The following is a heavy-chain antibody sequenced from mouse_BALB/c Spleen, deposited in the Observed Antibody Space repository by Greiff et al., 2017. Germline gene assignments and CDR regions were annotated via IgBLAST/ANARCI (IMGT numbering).Heavy chain of an antibody. V-gene: IGHV1-63*02. CDR3: AKRLHYYAMDY. CDR2: IYPGGGYT. J-gene: IGHJ4*01. D-gene: IGHD3-2*02. Sequence: QVQLKQSGAELVRPGTSVKISCKASGYTFTNYWLGWVKQRPGHGLEWIGDIYPGGGYTNYNEKFKGKATLTADTSSSTAYMQLSSLTSEDSAVYFCAKRLHYYAMDYWGQGTSVTVSS. CDR1: GYTFTNYW.